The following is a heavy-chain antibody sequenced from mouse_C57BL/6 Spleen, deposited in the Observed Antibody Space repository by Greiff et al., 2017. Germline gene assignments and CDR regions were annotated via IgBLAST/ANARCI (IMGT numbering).Heavy chain of an antibody. CDR1: GYTFTSYD. D-gene: IGHD1-1*01. V-gene: IGHV1-85*01. Sequence: QVQLQQSGPELVKPGASVKLSCKASGYTFTSYDINWVKQRPGQGLEWIGWIYPRDGSTKYTEKFKGKATLTVDTSSSTAYMELHSLTSEDSAVYFCAREALYYYGSSYNAMDYWGKGTSVTVSS. CDR3: AREALYYYGSSYNAMDY. CDR2: IYPRDGST. J-gene: IGHJ4*01.